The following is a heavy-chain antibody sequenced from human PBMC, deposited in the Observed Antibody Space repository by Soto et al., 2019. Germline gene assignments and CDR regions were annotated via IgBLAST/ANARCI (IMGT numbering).Heavy chain of an antibody. J-gene: IGHJ6*02. V-gene: IGHV5-51*01. D-gene: IGHD1-1*01. CDR2: IYPGDSDT. CDR1: GYSFTSYW. CDR3: ARPWNSYYYGMDV. Sequence: LKISCKGSGYSFTSYWIGWVRQMPGKGLEWMGIIYPGDSDTRYSPSFQGQVTISADKSISTAYLQWSSLKASDTAMYYCARPWNSYYYGMDVWGQGTTVTVSS.